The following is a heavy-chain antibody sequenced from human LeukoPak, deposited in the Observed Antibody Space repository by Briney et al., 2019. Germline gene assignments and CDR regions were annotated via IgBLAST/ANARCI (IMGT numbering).Heavy chain of an antibody. V-gene: IGHV4-59*01. Sequence: SETLSLTCTVSGGSISSYYWSWIRQPPGKGLEWIGYIYYSGSTYYSPSLKSRVTISLDTSKNQFSLKLSSVTAADTAVYYCASSYYDSSGPFDYWGQGTLVTVSS. CDR2: IYYSGST. CDR1: GGSISSYY. CDR3: ASSYYDSSGPFDY. J-gene: IGHJ4*02. D-gene: IGHD3-22*01.